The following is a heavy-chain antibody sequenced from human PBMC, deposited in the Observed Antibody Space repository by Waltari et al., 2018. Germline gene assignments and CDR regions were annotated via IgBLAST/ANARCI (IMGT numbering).Heavy chain of an antibody. D-gene: IGHD3-9*01. J-gene: IGHJ4*02. CDR3: ARGPYNILTAFDF. V-gene: IGHV4-61*02. CDR1: GGSIRSGDSY. CDR2: IYNNGNT. Sequence: QVQLQESGPGLVKPSQPLSLPCTVSGGSIRSGDSYWNWLRQPAGKGLEWIGRIYNNGNTNYNPSLKSRVTISVDRSKNQFSLNLSSVTAADTAVYFCARGPYNILTAFDFWAQGTLVTVSS.